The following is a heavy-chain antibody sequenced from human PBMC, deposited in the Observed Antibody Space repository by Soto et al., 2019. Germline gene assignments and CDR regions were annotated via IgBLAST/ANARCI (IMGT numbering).Heavy chain of an antibody. V-gene: IGHV4-39*01. Sequence: QLQLQESGPGLVKPSETLSLTCTVSGGSISSSSYYWGWIRQPPGKGLEWIGSIYYSGSTYYNPSLKSRVTISVDTSKNQFSLKLSSVTAADTAVYYCARLAAAGTQWPFAYWGQGTLVTVSS. D-gene: IGHD6-13*01. CDR2: IYYSGST. CDR1: GGSISSSSYY. CDR3: ARLAAAGTQWPFAY. J-gene: IGHJ4*02.